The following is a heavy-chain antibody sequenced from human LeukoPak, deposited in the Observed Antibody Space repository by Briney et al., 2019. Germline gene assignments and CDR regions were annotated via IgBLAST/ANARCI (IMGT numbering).Heavy chain of an antibody. CDR3: ASVIAVAHYYYYYMDV. V-gene: IGHV4-34*01. D-gene: IGHD6-19*01. CDR2: INHSGST. Sequence: SETLSLTCTVSGGSISSYYWSSIRQFPGKGLEWIGEINHSGSTNYNPSLKSRVTISVDTSKNQFSLKLSSVTAADTAVYYCASVIAVAHYYYYYMDVWGKGTTVTISS. J-gene: IGHJ6*03. CDR1: GGSISSYY.